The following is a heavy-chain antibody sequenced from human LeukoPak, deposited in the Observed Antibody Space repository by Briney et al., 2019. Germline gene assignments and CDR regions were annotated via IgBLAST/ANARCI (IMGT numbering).Heavy chain of an antibody. Sequence: GGSLRLSCAASGFTFSSYSMNWVRQAPGKGLEWVSSISSSSSYIYYADSVKGRFTISRDNAKNSLYLQMNSLRAEDTAVYYCAGDAGGFQLEPGLYYYYGMDVWGQGTTVTVSS. J-gene: IGHJ6*02. CDR1: GFTFSSYS. CDR2: ISSSSSYI. CDR3: AGDAGGFQLEPGLYYYYGMDV. D-gene: IGHD1-1*01. V-gene: IGHV3-21*01.